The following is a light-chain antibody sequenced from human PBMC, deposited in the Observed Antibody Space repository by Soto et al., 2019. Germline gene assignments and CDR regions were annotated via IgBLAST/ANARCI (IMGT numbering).Light chain of an antibody. CDR1: QSVLYSSNNKNY. V-gene: IGKV4-1*01. Sequence: DIVMTQSPDSLAVSLGERATINCKSSQSVLYSSNNKNYLSWYQQKPGQPPKLLIYWASTRKSGVPVRFSGSGSRTDFTLTISSLQAEDVAVYYCQQYYSAPRTFGQGTKVDIK. CDR3: QQYYSAPRT. J-gene: IGKJ1*01. CDR2: WAS.